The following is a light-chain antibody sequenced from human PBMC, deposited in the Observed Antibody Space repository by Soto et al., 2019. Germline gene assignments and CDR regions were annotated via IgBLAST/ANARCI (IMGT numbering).Light chain of an antibody. V-gene: IGKV1-5*03. J-gene: IGKJ1*01. Sequence: DIQMTQSPSTLSASVGDRVTITCRASQSISGCLAWYQQNPGKAPKLLIYKASTLESGVPSRFSGSGSGTEFSLTISSLQPDDVATYYCQQYNDYGSWTFGQGTKVEIK. CDR1: QSISGC. CDR3: QQYNDYGSWT. CDR2: KAS.